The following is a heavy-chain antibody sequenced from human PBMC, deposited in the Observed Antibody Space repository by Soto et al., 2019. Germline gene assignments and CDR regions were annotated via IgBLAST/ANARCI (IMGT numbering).Heavy chain of an antibody. CDR2: VNPIVSMS. J-gene: IGHJ4*02. D-gene: IGHD3-10*01. CDR1: GDPFNFYS. CDR3: ASSYGSGYRAFDY. V-gene: IGHV1-69*02. Sequence: QVQLVQSGAEVKRPGSSVKVSCKASGDPFNFYSINWVRQAPGLGLEWMGRVNPIVSMSNYAQKFKGRVTMTANKATRTAYLELSSLGSEDTAIYYCASSYGSGYRAFDYWGQGALVTVSS.